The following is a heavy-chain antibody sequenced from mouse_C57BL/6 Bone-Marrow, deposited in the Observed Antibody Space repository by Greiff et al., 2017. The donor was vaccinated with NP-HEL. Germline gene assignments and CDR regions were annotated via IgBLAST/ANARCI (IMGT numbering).Heavy chain of an antibody. CDR3: ARNYGSRYAMDY. Sequence: EVKVVESGPGLVKPSQTLSFTCSVTGYSITSDYWNWIRKFPGNKLEYMGYISYSGSTHYNPSLKSRISITRDTYKNQYYLQLNSVTTEDTATYYCARNYGSRYAMDYWGQGPSVTVSS. J-gene: IGHJ4*01. CDR2: ISYSGST. CDR1: GYSITSDY. V-gene: IGHV3-8*01. D-gene: IGHD1-1*01.